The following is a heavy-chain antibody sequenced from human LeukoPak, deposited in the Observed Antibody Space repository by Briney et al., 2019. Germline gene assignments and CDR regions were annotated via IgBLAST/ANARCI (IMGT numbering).Heavy chain of an antibody. V-gene: IGHV3-7*01. CDR2: IKEDVSEK. CDR3: AGGVRGQLYYFDY. J-gene: IGHJ4*02. Sequence: GGSLRLSCVASGFSFTTFWMSWVRQAPGKGLEWLANIKEDVSEKYYLHSVRGQITVTRDNAKNRLNMQIDSPGVEDTAVYYCAGGVRGQLYYFDYWGPGTLVTVSS. CDR1: GFSFTTFW. D-gene: IGHD5-18*01.